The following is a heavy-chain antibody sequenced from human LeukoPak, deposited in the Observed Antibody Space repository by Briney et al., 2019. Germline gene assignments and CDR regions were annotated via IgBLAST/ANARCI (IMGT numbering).Heavy chain of an antibody. CDR3: ARELPREVTLDY. Sequence: GGSLRLSRAASGFTLTSYEMHWVRQAPGKGLVWVSRISSDGSRAGYADSVKGRFTISRDNAKNTLYLQMNSLRAEDTAIYYCARELPREVTLDYWGQGTLVTVSS. CDR1: GFTLTSYE. D-gene: IGHD2-21*02. CDR2: ISSDGSRA. V-gene: IGHV3-74*01. J-gene: IGHJ4*02.